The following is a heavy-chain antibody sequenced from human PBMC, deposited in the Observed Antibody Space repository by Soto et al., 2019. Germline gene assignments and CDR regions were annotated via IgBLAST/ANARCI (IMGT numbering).Heavy chain of an antibody. CDR1: GGTFSSYA. D-gene: IGHD1-1*01. Sequence: QVQLVQSGAEVKKPGASVKVSCKASGGTFSSYAISWVRQAPGQGLEWMGGIIPILGTANYAQKFQGRVTITADESTSTAYMELSSLRSEDTAVYYCARAPQGEPEDYYYSYGMDVWGQGTTVTVSS. CDR3: ARAPQGEPEDYYYSYGMDV. V-gene: IGHV1-69*01. CDR2: IIPILGTA. J-gene: IGHJ6*02.